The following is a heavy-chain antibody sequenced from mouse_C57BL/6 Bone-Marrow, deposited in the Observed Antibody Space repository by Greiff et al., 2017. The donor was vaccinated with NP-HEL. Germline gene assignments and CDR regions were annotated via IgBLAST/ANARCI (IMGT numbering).Heavy chain of an antibody. J-gene: IGHJ1*03. V-gene: IGHV1-50*01. CDR1: GYTFTSYW. Sequence: VQLQQPGAELVKPGASVKLSCKASGYTFTSYWMQWVKQRPGQGLEWIGEIDPSDSYTNYNQKFKGKATLTVDTSSSTAYMQLSSLTSEDSAVYYCARDYGRDFDVWGTGTTVTVSS. CDR2: IDPSDSYT. CDR3: ARDYGRDFDV. D-gene: IGHD1-1*01.